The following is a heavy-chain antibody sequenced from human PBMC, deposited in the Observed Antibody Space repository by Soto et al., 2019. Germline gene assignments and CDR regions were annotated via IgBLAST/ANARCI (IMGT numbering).Heavy chain of an antibody. J-gene: IGHJ5*02. CDR2: IYYSGST. V-gene: IGHV4-39*01. D-gene: IGHD5-18*01. Sequence: QLQLQESGPGLVKPSETLSLTCTVSGGSISSSSYYWGWIRQPPGKGLEWIGSIYYSGSTYYNPSLKSRVTISVDTSKNQFSRKLGSVTAADTAVYYCATRYSYGESDSVWFDPWGQGTLVTVSS. CDR3: ATRYSYGESDSVWFDP. CDR1: GGSISSSSYY.